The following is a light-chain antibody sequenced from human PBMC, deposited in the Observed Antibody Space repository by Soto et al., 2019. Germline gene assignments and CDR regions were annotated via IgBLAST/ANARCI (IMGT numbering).Light chain of an antibody. CDR2: SNN. J-gene: IGLJ2*01. V-gene: IGLV1-44*01. CDR1: SSNVGRHG. CDR3: ATWDDSLNGVV. Sequence: QSVLTQPPSASGTPGQRVTISSSGSSSNVGRHGVNWYQHLPGAAPKLLIYSNNQRPSGVPDRFSGSTSGTSVSLTISGLQSEDEADYYCATWDDSLNGVVFGGGTKVTVL.